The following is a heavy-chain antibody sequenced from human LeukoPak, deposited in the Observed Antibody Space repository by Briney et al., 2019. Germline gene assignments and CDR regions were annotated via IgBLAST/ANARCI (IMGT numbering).Heavy chain of an antibody. J-gene: IGHJ6*02. V-gene: IGHV3-30-3*01. CDR1: GFTFSSYA. CDR3: AKDAYYDFWSGYSTTYYYYGMDV. Sequence: GGSLRLSCAASGFTFSSYAMHWVRQAPGKGLEWVAVISYDGSNKYYADSVKGRFTISRDNSKNTLYLQMNSLRAEDTAVYYCAKDAYYDFWSGYSTTYYYYGMDVWGQGTTVTVSS. CDR2: ISYDGSNK. D-gene: IGHD3-3*01.